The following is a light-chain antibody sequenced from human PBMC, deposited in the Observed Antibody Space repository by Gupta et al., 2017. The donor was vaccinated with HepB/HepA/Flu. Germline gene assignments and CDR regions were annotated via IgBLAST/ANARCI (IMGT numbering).Light chain of an antibody. CDR2: FNSDGSH. CDR3: QTWGSGKGV. J-gene: IGLJ2*01. V-gene: IGLV4-69*01. CDR1: SDHSNYA. Sequence: QLVLTQSPSASASLGASVKLTCTLSSDHSNYAIAWHQQQPEKGPRFLMRFNSDGSHSKGDGSPERFSGSSSGAERYLTISSLQAEDEADYYCQTWGSGKGVFGGGTKLTVL.